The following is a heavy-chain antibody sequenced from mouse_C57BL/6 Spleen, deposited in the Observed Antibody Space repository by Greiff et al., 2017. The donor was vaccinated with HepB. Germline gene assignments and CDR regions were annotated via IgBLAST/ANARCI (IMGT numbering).Heavy chain of an antibody. Sequence: QVQLQQSGPGLVAPSQSLSITCTVSGFSLTSYGVHWVRQPPGKGLEWLVVIWSDGSTTYNSALKSRLSISKDNSKSQVFLKMNSLQTDDTAMYYCARHEGPAYGSSSGYFDVWGTGTTVTVSS. CDR1: GFSLTSYG. CDR3: ARHEGPAYGSSSGYFDV. V-gene: IGHV2-6-1*01. J-gene: IGHJ1*03. CDR2: IWSDGST. D-gene: IGHD1-1*01.